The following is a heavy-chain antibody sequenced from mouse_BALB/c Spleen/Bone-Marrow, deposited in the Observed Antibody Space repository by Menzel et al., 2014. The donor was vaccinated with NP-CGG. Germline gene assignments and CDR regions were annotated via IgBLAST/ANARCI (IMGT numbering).Heavy chain of an antibody. CDR3: AKPRQLGLHYYIDY. D-gene: IGHD3-2*01. Sequence: VHVKQSGPELVKPGASVKMSCKASGYTFTSYVMHWVMQKPGQGLEWIGYINPYNDGTKYNEKFKGKATLTSDKSSSTAYMEISKLTSEDSADYYCAKPRQLGLHYYIDYWGQSHTRTVSS. V-gene: IGHV1-14*01. J-gene: IGHJ2*01. CDR1: GYTFTSYV. CDR2: INPYNDGT.